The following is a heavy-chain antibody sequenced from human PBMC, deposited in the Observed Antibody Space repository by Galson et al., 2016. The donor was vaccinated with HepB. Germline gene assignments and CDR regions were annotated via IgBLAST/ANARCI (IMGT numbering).Heavy chain of an antibody. Sequence: SLRLSCAASGFNFRTYSMNWVRQAPGRGLEWLAIISYDGDSKYYADSVKGRFTISRDNSRNTLPLQMNSLRDDDTAIYYCTREIKLTTPRPNDQWGQGTLVTVSS. CDR1: GFNFRTYS. V-gene: IGHV3-30-3*01. J-gene: IGHJ4*02. CDR2: ISYDGDSK. D-gene: IGHD4-11*01. CDR3: TREIKLTTPRPNDQ.